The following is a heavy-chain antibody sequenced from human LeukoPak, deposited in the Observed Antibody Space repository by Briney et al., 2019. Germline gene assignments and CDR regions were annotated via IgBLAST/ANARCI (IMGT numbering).Heavy chain of an antibody. J-gene: IGHJ4*02. D-gene: IGHD3-16*01. CDR2: IYYSGST. V-gene: IGHV4-59*08. CDR1: GGSISSYY. Sequence: SETLSLTCTVSGGSISSYYWSWIRQPPGKGLEWIGYIYYSGSTNYNPSLKSRVTISVDTSKNQFSLKLSSVTAADTAVYYCARLPRSDVPVDCWGQGTLVTVSS. CDR3: ARLPRSDVPVDC.